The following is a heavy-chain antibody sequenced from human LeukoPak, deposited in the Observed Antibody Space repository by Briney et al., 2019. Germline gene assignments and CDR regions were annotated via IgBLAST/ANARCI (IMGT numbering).Heavy chain of an antibody. J-gene: IGHJ4*02. CDR1: GDSLSNHG. V-gene: IGHV1-18*01. CDR3: ARDGTGGATAGFDH. D-gene: IGHD1-26*01. Sequence: ASVKVSCKASGDSLSNHGISWVRQAPGQGLEGMGWISAYNGDTNYAQKVQGRVTMTTDTSTSTAYMELRSLRPDDTAVYYCARDGTGGATAGFDHWGQGTLVTVSS. CDR2: ISAYNGDT.